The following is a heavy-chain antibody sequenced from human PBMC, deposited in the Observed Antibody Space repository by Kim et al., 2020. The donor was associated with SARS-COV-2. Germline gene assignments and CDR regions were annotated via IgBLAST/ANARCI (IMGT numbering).Heavy chain of an antibody. CDR2: IYHSGST. V-gene: IGHV4-4*02. CDR1: GGSISSSNW. Sequence: SETLSLTCAVSGGSISSSNWWSWVRQPPGKGLEWIGEIYHSGSTNYNPSLKSRVTISVDKSKNQFSLKLSSVTAADTAVYYCAREGGAMVRGRMDVWGQGTTVTVSS. J-gene: IGHJ6*02. CDR3: AREGGAMVRGRMDV. D-gene: IGHD3-10*01.